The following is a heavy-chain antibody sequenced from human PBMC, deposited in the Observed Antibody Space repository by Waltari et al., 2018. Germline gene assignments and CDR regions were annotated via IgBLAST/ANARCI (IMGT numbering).Heavy chain of an antibody. V-gene: IGHV3-15*07. Sequence: EVQLVASVGGLVKTGGSLRRSCAAPGFTFSKALMHWIRRAPGKGLEWCGRIKSKTDGGTTDYAAPVKGRFTISRDDSKNTLYLQMNSLKTEDTAVYYCTTEGDYGRADYYYGMDVWGQGTTVTVSS. CDR3: TTEGDYGRADYYYGMDV. CDR2: IKSKTDGGTT. D-gene: IGHD4-17*01. CDR1: GFTFSKAL. J-gene: IGHJ6*02.